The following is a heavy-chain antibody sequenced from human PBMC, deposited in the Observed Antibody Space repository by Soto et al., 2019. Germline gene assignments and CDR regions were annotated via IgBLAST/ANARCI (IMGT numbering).Heavy chain of an antibody. D-gene: IGHD3-22*01. CDR1: GGSISSGGYY. CDR3: AREHDPDYYDSSGYYFEY. Sequence: PSETLSLTCTVSGGSISSGGYYWNWIRQHPGKGLEWIGYIYYSGSTYYNPSLKSRVTISVDTSKNQFSLKLSPVTAADTAVYYCAREHDPDYYDSSGYYFEYWGQGTLVTVSS. J-gene: IGHJ4*02. V-gene: IGHV4-31*03. CDR2: IYYSGST.